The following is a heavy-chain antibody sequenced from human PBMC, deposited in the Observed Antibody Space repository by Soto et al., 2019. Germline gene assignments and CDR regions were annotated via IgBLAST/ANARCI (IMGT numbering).Heavy chain of an antibody. CDR2: SIPIIGTA. Sequence: SVKVSCKASGGTFSSYAISWVRQAPGQGLEWLGGSIPIIGTANYAHKFQVRVTITADESTSTAYMELSSLRSEDTAVYYCASRMMIAADGKYYYGMDVWGQGTTVTVSS. CDR1: GGTFSSYA. CDR3: ASRMMIAADGKYYYGMDV. J-gene: IGHJ6*02. D-gene: IGHD6-13*01. V-gene: IGHV1-69*13.